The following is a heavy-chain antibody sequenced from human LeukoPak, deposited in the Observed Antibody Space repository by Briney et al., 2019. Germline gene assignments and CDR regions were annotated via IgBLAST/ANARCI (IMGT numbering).Heavy chain of an antibody. CDR2: ISYDGSNK. CDR1: GFTFSSYA. J-gene: IGHJ4*02. D-gene: IGHD1-7*01. Sequence: GGSLRLSCADSGFTFSSYAMHWVRQAPGKGLEWVSVISYDGSNKYYADSVKGRFTISRDNSKNTLYLQMNSLRAEDTAVYYCPRDPLELTFDYWGQGTLVTVSS. V-gene: IGHV3-30-3*01. CDR3: PRDPLELTFDY.